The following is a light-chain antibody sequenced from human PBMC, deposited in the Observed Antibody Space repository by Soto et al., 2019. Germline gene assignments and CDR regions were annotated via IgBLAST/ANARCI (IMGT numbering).Light chain of an antibody. V-gene: IGLV2-14*01. J-gene: IGLJ2*01. CDR3: SSYTSSSTIVV. Sequence: QSVLTQPASVSGSPGQSITISCTGTSSDVGGYNYVSWYQQHPGKAPKLMIYDVSNRPSGVSNRFSGSKSGNTASLTISGLQAEDEADYYCSSYTSSSTIVVFGGVTKVTVL. CDR2: DVS. CDR1: SSDVGGYNY.